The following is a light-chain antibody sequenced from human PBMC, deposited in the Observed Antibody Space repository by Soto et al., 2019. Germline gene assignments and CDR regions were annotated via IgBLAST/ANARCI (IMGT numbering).Light chain of an antibody. CDR1: SNDVGGYNY. CDR2: EVS. V-gene: IGLV2-14*01. Sequence: QSALNQPASVSGSPGQSITISCTGTSNDVGGYNYVSWYQQQPGKAPKLIIYEVSHRPSGISNRFSGSKSGNTASLTISGLHVEDEADYYCSSHSATSPYVFGTGTKLTVL. J-gene: IGLJ1*01. CDR3: SSHSATSPYV.